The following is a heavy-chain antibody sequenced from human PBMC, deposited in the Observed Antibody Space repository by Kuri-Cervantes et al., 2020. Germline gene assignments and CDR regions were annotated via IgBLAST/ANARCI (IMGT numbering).Heavy chain of an antibody. J-gene: IGHJ3*02. Sequence: SQTLSLTCAVYGGSFSGYYWSWIRQPPGKGLEWIGEINHSGSTNYNPSLKSRVSISVDTSKNQLSLKLSSVTAADTAVYYCARDSSGAFDIWGQGTMVTVSS. CDR2: INHSGST. V-gene: IGHV4-34*01. D-gene: IGHD6-6*01. CDR1: GGSFSGYY. CDR3: ARDSSGAFDI.